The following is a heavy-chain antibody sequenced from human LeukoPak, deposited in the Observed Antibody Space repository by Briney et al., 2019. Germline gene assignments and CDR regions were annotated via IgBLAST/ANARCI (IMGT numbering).Heavy chain of an antibody. V-gene: IGHV3-30*18. Sequence: GGSLRLSCAASGFTFSSYGMHWVRQALGKGLEWVAVISYDGSNKYYADSVKGRFTISRDNSKNTLYLQMNSLRAEDTAVCYCAKASGVPWADYAFDIWGQGTMVTVSS. CDR3: AKASGVPWADYAFDI. D-gene: IGHD3-10*01. J-gene: IGHJ3*02. CDR1: GFTFSSYG. CDR2: ISYDGSNK.